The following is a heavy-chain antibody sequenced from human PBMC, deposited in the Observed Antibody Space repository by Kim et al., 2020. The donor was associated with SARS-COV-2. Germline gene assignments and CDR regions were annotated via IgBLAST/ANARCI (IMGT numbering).Heavy chain of an antibody. V-gene: IGHV3-30*18. CDR3: AKAVDTTVVTAFDYYYGLDV. J-gene: IGHJ6*04. D-gene: IGHD4-17*01. CDR2: ISYDGSNK. Sequence: GGSLRLSCVASGFMFRNYGMHWVRQAPGKGPEWVGVISYDGSNKYHADSVKGRFTISRDNSKNTLFLQMSSLRPEDTALYYCAKAVDTTVVTAFDYYYGLDVWGNGTTVTVSS. CDR1: GFMFRNYG.